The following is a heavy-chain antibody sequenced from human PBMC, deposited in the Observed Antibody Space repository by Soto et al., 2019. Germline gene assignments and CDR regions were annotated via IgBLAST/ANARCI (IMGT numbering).Heavy chain of an antibody. Sequence: ASVKVSCKASGYTFTSYYMHWVRQAPGQGLEWMGIINPSGGSTSYAQKFQGRVTMTRDTSTSTVYMELSSLRSEDTAVYYCARGDPTVVTPGYFDYWGQGTLVPVSS. CDR3: ARGDPTVVTPGYFDY. CDR2: INPSGGST. CDR1: GYTFTSYY. D-gene: IGHD4-17*01. J-gene: IGHJ4*02. V-gene: IGHV1-46*01.